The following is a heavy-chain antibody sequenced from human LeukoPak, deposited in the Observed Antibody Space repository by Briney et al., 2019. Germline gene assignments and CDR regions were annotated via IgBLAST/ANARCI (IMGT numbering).Heavy chain of an antibody. CDR3: RQELGAFDI. CDR1: GGSITSNSYY. J-gene: IGHJ3*02. CDR2: IYYTGDT. Sequence: PSEALSLTCTVSGGSITSNSYYWGWIRQPPGKGLEWIGSIYYTGDTYYNPSLKRRVTISVDTSKNQFSLKLSSVTAADTAVYYCRQELGAFDIWGQGTMVTVSS. D-gene: IGHD6-13*01. V-gene: IGHV4-39*07.